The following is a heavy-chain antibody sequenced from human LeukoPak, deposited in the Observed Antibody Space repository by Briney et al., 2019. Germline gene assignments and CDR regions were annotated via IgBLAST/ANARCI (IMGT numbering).Heavy chain of an antibody. J-gene: IGHJ5*02. Sequence: GGSLRLSCGASGFTFSNYAMHWVRQAPGKGLEWVAVIRGGGDTTYYADSVKGRFTISRDNSKNMLYLQMNSLRAEDTAVYYSAKEPQHCGGVTCTSRIARGNAWFYPWGQGTLVTVSS. CDR2: IRGGGDTT. V-gene: IGHV3-23*01. CDR1: GFTFSNYA. D-gene: IGHD2-21*01. CDR3: AKEPQHCGGVTCTSRIARGNAWFYP.